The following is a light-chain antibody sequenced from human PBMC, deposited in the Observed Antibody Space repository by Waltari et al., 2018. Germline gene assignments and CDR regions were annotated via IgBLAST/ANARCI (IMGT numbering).Light chain of an antibody. CDR1: GSNIGAGYD. CDR2: GVN. CDR3: QSYDTSLSVV. V-gene: IGLV1-40*01. Sequence: QSVLTQPPSLSGAPGQRVTISCTGSGSNIGAGYDTHWYQQLPGKAPRLLIYGVNTRPVGVPDRFFGSQSGTSASLAITGLQAEDEGDYYCQSYDTSLSVVFGGGTKLTVL. J-gene: IGLJ2*01.